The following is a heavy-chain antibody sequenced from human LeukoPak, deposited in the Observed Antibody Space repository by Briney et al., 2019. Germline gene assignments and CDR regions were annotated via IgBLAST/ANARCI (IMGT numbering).Heavy chain of an antibody. CDR2: IRYDGSNK. CDR3: AKGTHLRFLEWFIDY. Sequence: GGSLRLSCAASGFTFSSYGMHWVRQAPGKGLEWVAFIRYDGSNKYYADSVKGRFTISRDNSKNTLYLQMNSLRAEDTAVYYCAKGTHLRFLEWFIDYWGQGTLVTVSS. J-gene: IGHJ4*02. D-gene: IGHD3-3*01. V-gene: IGHV3-30*02. CDR1: GFTFSSYG.